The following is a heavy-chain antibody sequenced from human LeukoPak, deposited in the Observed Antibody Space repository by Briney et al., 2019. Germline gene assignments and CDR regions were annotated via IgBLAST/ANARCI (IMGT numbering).Heavy chain of an antibody. J-gene: IGHJ5*02. Sequence: GGSLRLSCAVSGFTFSSYSMNWVRQAPGKGLEWVSFISSGSNYIYYADSVKGRFTISRDNAKNSLYLQMNSLRAEGTAVYYCAALVIPAATSGGFDPWGQGTLVTVSS. CDR1: GFTFSSYS. CDR3: AALVIPAATSGGFDP. D-gene: IGHD2-2*01. V-gene: IGHV3-21*06. CDR2: ISSGSNYI.